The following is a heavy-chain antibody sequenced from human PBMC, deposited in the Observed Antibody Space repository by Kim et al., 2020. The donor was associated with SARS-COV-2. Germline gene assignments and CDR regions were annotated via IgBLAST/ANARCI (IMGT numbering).Heavy chain of an antibody. V-gene: IGHV3-23*01. Sequence: GGSLRLSCAASGFTFSTSAMRWVRQAPGKGLEWVSTITGSGGSTFYADSVKGRFTISRDNSKNTLYLQMNSLRAEDTAVYYCAKDHQWSFDYWGHGSLVTVSS. J-gene: IGHJ4*01. CDR2: ITGSGGST. CDR3: AKDHQWSFDY. CDR1: GFTFSTSA. D-gene: IGHD2-8*01.